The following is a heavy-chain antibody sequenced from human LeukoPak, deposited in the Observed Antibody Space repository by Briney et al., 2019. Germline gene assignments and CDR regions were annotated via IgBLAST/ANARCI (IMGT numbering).Heavy chain of an antibody. J-gene: IGHJ6*02. D-gene: IGHD2-15*01. V-gene: IGHV1-69*04. Sequence: SVKVSCKASGGTFSSYAISWVRQAPGQGLEWMGRIIPILGIANYAQKFQGRVAITADKSTSTAYMELSSLRSEDTAVYYCARHSLDYYYYGMDVWGQGTTVTVSS. CDR3: ARHSLDYYYYGMDV. CDR2: IIPILGIA. CDR1: GGTFSSYA.